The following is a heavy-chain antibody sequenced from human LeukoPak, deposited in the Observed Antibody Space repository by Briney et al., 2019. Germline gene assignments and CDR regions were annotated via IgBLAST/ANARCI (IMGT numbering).Heavy chain of an antibody. CDR2: IYYSGST. D-gene: IGHD6-13*01. CDR1: GGSISSSSYY. Sequence: SETLSLTCTVSGGSISSSSYYWGWIRQPPGKGLEWIGSIYYSGSTYYNPSLKSRVTISVGTSKNQFSLKLGSVTAADTAVYYCARHGSIATGAFTHWGQGTLVTVSS. V-gene: IGHV4-39*01. J-gene: IGHJ4*02. CDR3: ARHGSIATGAFTH.